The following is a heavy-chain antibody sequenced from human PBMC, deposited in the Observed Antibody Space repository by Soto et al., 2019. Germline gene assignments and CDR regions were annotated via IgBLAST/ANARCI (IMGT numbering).Heavy chain of an antibody. D-gene: IGHD2-2*01. J-gene: IGHJ4*02. CDR3: AHRGCSSTSCYPFDY. CDR1: GFSLSTSGVG. CDR2: IYWDDDK. Sequence: QITLKESGPTLVKTTQTLTLTCTFSGFSLSTSGVGVGWIRQPPGKALEWLALIYWDDDKRYSPSLKSRLTITKDTSKNQVVHTMTNMDPVDTATYYCAHRGCSSTSCYPFDYWGQGTLVTVSS. V-gene: IGHV2-5*02.